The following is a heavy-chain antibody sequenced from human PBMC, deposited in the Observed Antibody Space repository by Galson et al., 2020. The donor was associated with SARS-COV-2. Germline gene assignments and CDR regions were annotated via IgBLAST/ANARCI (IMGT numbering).Heavy chain of an antibody. D-gene: IGHD4-4*01. CDR3: ARDSQGGNDYNYLLF. V-gene: IGHV1-46*01. J-gene: IGHJ4*02. CDR1: GYTFTSYY. CDR2: INPSGGGT. Sequence: ASVTVSCKASGYTFTSYYIHWVRQAPGQGLEWMGIINPSGGGTTYAQKFQGRVTMTRDTSTNTVYMELSSLRSEDTAVYYCARDSQGGNDYNYLLFWGQGTLVTVSS.